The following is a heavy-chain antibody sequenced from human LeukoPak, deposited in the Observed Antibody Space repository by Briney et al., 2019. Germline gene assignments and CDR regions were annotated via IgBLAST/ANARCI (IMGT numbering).Heavy chain of an antibody. V-gene: IGHV5-51*01. CDR1: GYSFTSYW. J-gene: IGHJ4*02. Sequence: GESLKISGKGSGYSFTSYWIGWVRQMPGKGLEWMEIIYPGDSDTRYSPSFQGQVTISGDKSISTAYLQWSSLKASDTAMYYCARLGLITIFLPDYWGQGTLVTVSS. CDR3: ARLGLITIFLPDY. CDR2: IYPGDSDT. D-gene: IGHD3-9*01.